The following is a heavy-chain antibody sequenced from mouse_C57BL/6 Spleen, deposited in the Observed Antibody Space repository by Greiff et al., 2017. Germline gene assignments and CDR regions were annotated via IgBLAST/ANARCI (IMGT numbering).Heavy chain of an antibody. CDR1: GYAFSSYW. CDR2: IYPGDGDT. V-gene: IGHV1-80*01. J-gene: IGHJ3*01. D-gene: IGHD2-5*01. CDR3: ARDYSNYDWFAY. Sequence: QVQLQQSGAELVKPGASVKISCKASGYAFSSYWMNWVKQRPGQGLEWIGQIYPGDGDTNYNGKFKGKATLTADKSSSTAYMQLSSLTSEDSAVYFCARDYSNYDWFAYWGQGTLVTVSA.